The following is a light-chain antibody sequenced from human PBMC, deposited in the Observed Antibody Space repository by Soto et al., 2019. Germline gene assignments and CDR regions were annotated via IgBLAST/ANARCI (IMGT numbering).Light chain of an antibody. Sequence: QSVLSQPPSLSAAPGQTVTISRSGSWSIGRNYVSWYQQFPGAAPKLLIFDSYQRPSGIPERFSASKSGTSATLDISGLRTGDEADYYCGVWDSNLQLYLFGSGTKVTVL. J-gene: IGLJ1*01. CDR2: DSY. V-gene: IGLV1-51*01. CDR3: GVWDSNLQLYL. CDR1: WSIGRNY.